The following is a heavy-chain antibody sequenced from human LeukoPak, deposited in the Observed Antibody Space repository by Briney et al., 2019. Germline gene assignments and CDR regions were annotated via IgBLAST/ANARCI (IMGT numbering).Heavy chain of an antibody. V-gene: IGHV3-53*01. D-gene: IGHD1-1*01. CDR2: SYSGGDT. CDR3: ARSPVLDRNDWSFAD. J-gene: IGHJ4*02. Sequence: PGGSLRRSCAASGFTVSRNYMSWVRQAPGEGLELGSVSYSGGDTYYPDSVKGRFTVSRDNPKNTVYLQMNSLRAEDTAVYFCARSPVLDRNDWSFADWGQGTLVTVSS. CDR1: GFTVSRNY.